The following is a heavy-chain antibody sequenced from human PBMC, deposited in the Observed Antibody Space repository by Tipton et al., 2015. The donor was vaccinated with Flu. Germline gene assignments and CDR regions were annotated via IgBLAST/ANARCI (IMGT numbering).Heavy chain of an antibody. Sequence: SLRLSCAASGFTFSSYAMSWVRQAPGKGLEWVSAISGSGGSTYYADSVKGRFTISRDNSKNTLYLQMNSLRAEDTAVYYCANIRGARLNYYYYGMDVWGQGTTVTVSS. CDR3: ANIRGARLNYYYYGMDV. CDR2: ISGSGGST. D-gene: IGHD6-6*01. J-gene: IGHJ6*02. CDR1: GFTFSSYA. V-gene: IGHV3-23*01.